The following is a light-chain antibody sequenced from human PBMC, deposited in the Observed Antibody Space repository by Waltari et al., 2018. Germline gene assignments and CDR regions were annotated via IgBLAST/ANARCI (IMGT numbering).Light chain of an antibody. V-gene: IGLV3-19*01. CDR1: SLRSYS. J-gene: IGLJ2*01. CDR3: NSRDSSGNHLV. Sequence: SSELTQDPAVSVALGQTVRITSQGDSLRSYSASWYQQKPGQAPVLVIYGKNNRPSGIPDRFSGSSAGNTASLTITGAQAEDEADYYCNSRDSSGNHLVFGGGTKLTVL. CDR2: GKN.